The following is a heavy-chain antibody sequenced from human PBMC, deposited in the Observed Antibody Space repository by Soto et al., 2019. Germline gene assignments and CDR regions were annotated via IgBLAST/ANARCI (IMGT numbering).Heavy chain of an antibody. J-gene: IGHJ5*02. CDR1: GGSFSGYY. Sequence: SETLSLTCAVYGGSFSGYYWSWIRQPPGKGLEWIGEINHSGSTNYNPSLKSRVTISVDTSKNQFSLKLSSVTAADTAVYYCARELRYFDWLLSGHNWFDPWGQGTLVTVSS. CDR3: ARELRYFDWLLSGHNWFDP. CDR2: INHSGST. V-gene: IGHV4-34*01. D-gene: IGHD3-9*01.